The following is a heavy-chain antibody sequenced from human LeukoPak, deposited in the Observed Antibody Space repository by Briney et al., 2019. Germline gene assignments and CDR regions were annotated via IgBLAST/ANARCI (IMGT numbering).Heavy chain of an antibody. V-gene: IGHV4-38-2*02. CDR1: GNSISSDYY. CDR2: IYHSGSV. D-gene: IGHD1-26*01. CDR3: ARQATTLDY. Sequence: SETLSLTCTVSGNSISSDYYWGWIRQPPGKGLEWIGSIYHSGSVYYNPSLKSRVTISVDTSKNQFSLKLSSVTAADTAVYYCARQATTLDYWGQGTLVTVSS. J-gene: IGHJ4*02.